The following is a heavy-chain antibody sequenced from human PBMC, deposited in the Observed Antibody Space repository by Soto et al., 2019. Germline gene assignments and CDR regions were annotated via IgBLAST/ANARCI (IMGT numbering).Heavy chain of an antibody. Sequence: QVQLVESGGGVVQPGRSLRLSCAASGFTFSSYAMHWVRQAPGKGLEWVAVISYDGSNKYYADSVKGRFTISRDNSKNTLYLQMNSLRAEDTAVYYCARVYCTNGVCSNYFDYWGQGTLVTVSS. CDR1: GFTFSSYA. V-gene: IGHV3-30-3*01. CDR2: ISYDGSNK. CDR3: ARVYCTNGVCSNYFDY. J-gene: IGHJ4*02. D-gene: IGHD2-8*01.